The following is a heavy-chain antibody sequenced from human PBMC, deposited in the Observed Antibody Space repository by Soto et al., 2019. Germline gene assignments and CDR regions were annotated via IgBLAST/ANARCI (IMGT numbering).Heavy chain of an antibody. CDR1: GLTFGSRA. D-gene: IGHD1-26*01. CDR3: ARGSTGSYPGSRIFDF. V-gene: IGHV3-23*01. J-gene: IGHJ4*02. CDR2: ITDNGGDA. Sequence: VGSLRLSCVASGLTFGSRAMSWVRQAPGEGLQWVATITDNGGDAKYADSVRGRFVISRDNSKKTLYLQMTSLTAEDSAMYFCARGSTGSYPGSRIFDFWGRGTLVTVSS.